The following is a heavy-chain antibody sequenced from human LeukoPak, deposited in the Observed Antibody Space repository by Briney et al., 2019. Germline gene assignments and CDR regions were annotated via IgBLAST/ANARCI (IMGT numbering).Heavy chain of an antibody. Sequence: SETLSLTCTVSGYSISSGYYWGWLRQPPGKGLEWIGSIYHSGSTYYNPPLKSRVTISVDTSKNQFSLKLSSVTAADTAVYYCAREGDGYNGYWGQGTLVTVSS. CDR2: IYHSGST. D-gene: IGHD5-24*01. V-gene: IGHV4-38-2*02. J-gene: IGHJ4*02. CDR3: AREGDGYNGY. CDR1: GYSISSGYY.